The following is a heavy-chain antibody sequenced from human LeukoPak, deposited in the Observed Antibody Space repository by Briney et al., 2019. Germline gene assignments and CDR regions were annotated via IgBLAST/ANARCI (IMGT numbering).Heavy chain of an antibody. J-gene: IGHJ6*03. CDR2: ISSSSSYI. CDR3: ARDRTDIVVVVAANYYYYYMDV. CDR1: GFTFSSYG. D-gene: IGHD2-15*01. V-gene: IGHV3-21*01. Sequence: GGSLRLSCAASGFTFSSYGMHWVRQAPGKGLEWVSSISSSSSYIYYADSVKGRFTISRDNAKNSLYLQMNSLRAEDTAVNYCARDRTDIVVVVAANYYYYYMDVWGKGTTVTVSS.